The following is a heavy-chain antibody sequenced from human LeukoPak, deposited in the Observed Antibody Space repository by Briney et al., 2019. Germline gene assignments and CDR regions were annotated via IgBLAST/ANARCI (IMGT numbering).Heavy chain of an antibody. J-gene: IGHJ6*03. D-gene: IGHD4-17*01. CDR2: MDPNSGNT. Sequence: ASVKVSCKASGYTFTSYDINWVRQATGQGLEWMGWMDPNSGNTGYAQKFQGRVTMTRNTSISTAYMELSSLRSEDTAVYYCARSGDGDRNYYYYYYMDVWGKGTTVTVSS. CDR1: GYTFTSYD. CDR3: ARSGDGDRNYYYYYYMDV. V-gene: IGHV1-8*01.